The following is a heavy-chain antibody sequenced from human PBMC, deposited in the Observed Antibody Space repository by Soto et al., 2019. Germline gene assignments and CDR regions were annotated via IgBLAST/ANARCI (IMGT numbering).Heavy chain of an antibody. Sequence: ASVKVSCKASGYTFTSYGISWVRQAPGQGLEWMGWISAYNGNTNYAQKLQGRVTMTTDTSTSTAYMELRSLRSDDTAVYYCASDSANGWYSTPYYFDYWGQGTLVTVSS. V-gene: IGHV1-18*04. CDR1: GYTFTSYG. D-gene: IGHD6-19*01. CDR2: ISAYNGNT. CDR3: ASDSANGWYSTPYYFDY. J-gene: IGHJ4*02.